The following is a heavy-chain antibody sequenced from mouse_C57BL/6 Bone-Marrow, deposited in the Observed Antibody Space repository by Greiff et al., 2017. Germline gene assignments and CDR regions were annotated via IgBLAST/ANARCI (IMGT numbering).Heavy chain of an antibody. V-gene: IGHV3-6*01. D-gene: IGHD2-5*01. Sequence: EVQLQESGPGLVKPSQSLSLTCSVTGYSITSGYYWNWIRQVPGNKLEWMGYISYDGSNNYNPSLKNRISITRDTSKNQFFLKLSSVTTEDTATYYCARGAYSNYLAWFAYWGQGTLVTVSA. CDR2: ISYDGSN. J-gene: IGHJ3*01. CDR3: ARGAYSNYLAWFAY. CDR1: GYSITSGYY.